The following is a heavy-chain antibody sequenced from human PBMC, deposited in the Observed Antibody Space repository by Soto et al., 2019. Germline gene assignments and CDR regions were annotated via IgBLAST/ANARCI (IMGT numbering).Heavy chain of an antibody. D-gene: IGHD3-22*01. CDR3: ARGPYYYDSSGYPDY. J-gene: IGHJ4*02. Sequence: GGSLRLSCAASGFTFRTYSLNWVRQAPGKGLEWVSSISISSSYIYYADSVKGRFTISRDNAKNSLYLQMNSLRAEDTAVYYCARGPYYYDSSGYPDYWGQGT. CDR1: GFTFRTYS. CDR2: ISISSSYI. V-gene: IGHV3-21*01.